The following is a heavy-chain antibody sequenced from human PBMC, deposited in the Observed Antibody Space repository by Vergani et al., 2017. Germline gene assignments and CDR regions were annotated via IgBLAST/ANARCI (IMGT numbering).Heavy chain of an antibody. CDR3: ARKHISNYYDSSGYYYMGYYYGMDV. V-gene: IGHV3-23*01. CDR1: GFTFTAHG. D-gene: IGHD3-22*01. J-gene: IGHJ6*02. CDR2: ISGQNFRT. Sequence: EVQLLESGGGSAQPGESLRLSCVASGFTFTAHGLNWVRQAPGKGLEWVSGISGQNFRTHYADSVKGRFTISRDDSKNTVYLQINSLRAEDTAVYYCARKHISNYYDSSGYYYMGYYYGMDVWGQ.